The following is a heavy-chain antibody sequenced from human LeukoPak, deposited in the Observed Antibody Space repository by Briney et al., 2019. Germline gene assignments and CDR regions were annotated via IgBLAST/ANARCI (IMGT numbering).Heavy chain of an antibody. V-gene: IGHV1-46*01. J-gene: IGHJ4*02. CDR3: ARATLSDYYFNY. CDR1: GYTFITYY. Sequence: ASEKVSCKASGYTFITYYMHWVRQAPGQGLEWMGIINPSGGSTSYAQKFQGRVTMTRDTSTNTVYMELSSLRSEDTAVYFCARATLSDYYFNYWGQGTLVTVSS. CDR2: INPSGGST.